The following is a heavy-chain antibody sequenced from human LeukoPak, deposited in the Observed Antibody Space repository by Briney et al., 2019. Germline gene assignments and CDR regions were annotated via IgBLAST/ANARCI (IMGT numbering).Heavy chain of an antibody. J-gene: IGHJ4*02. CDR1: GYTFNYYG. CDR2: ISAYNGNT. CDR3: ARGGYSYGYMGYSDY. D-gene: IGHD5-18*01. Sequence: ASVTLSCKTSGYTFNYYGISWVRQAPGQGLEWMGWISAYNGNTNYAQNLQGRVTMTTDSSTSTAYMELRSQRSDDTALYYCARGGYSYGYMGYSDYWGQGTLVTVSS. V-gene: IGHV1-18*01.